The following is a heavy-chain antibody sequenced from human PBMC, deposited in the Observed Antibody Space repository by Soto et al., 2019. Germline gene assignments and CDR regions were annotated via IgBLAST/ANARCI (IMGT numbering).Heavy chain of an antibody. CDR3: VSDRGYGHASVPFS. V-gene: IGHV3-30*13. Sequence: QAQLVESGGGVVQPGRSLRLSCAASGFAFSSYGMHWVRQAPGTGLEWVAVISYDGSLQHYADSVKGRFTISRDNSKNRVRLQRSCPRAEDTAVYYCVSDRGYGHASVPFSWGQGTLVSVSS. CDR2: ISYDGSLQ. J-gene: IGHJ5*02. D-gene: IGHD5-18*01. CDR1: GFAFSSYG.